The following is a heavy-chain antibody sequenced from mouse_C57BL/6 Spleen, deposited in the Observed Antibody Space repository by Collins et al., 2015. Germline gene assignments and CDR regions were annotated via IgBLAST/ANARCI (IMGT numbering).Heavy chain of an antibody. CDR1: LLHHQWLL. J-gene: IGHJ4*01. D-gene: IGHD2-4*01. V-gene: IGHV3-6*02. Sequence: DVQLQESGPGPRETFSVSVSHLLCHWLLHHQWLLLELDPAVSRNKLEWMGYINYDGSNNYNSSLKNRISITRDTSKNQFFLKLNSVTTEDTATYYCARGMITTAMDYWGQGTSVTVSS. CDR2: INYDGSN. CDR3: ARGMITTAMDY.